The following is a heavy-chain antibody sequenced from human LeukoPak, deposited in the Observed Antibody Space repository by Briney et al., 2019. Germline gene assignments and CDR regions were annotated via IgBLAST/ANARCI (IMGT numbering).Heavy chain of an antibody. Sequence: TTSETLSLTCAVYGGSFSGYYWSWIRQPPGKGLEWIGEINHSGSTNYNPSLKSRVTISVDTSKNQFSLKLSSVTAADTAVYYCARGRTYYDILTGYYFFSVWGQGTLVTVSS. CDR2: INHSGST. V-gene: IGHV4-34*01. D-gene: IGHD3-9*01. J-gene: IGHJ4*02. CDR3: ARGRTYYDILTGYYFFSV. CDR1: GGSFSGYY.